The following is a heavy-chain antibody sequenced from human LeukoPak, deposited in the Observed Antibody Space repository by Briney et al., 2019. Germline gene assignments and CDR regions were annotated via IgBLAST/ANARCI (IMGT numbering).Heavy chain of an antibody. CDR3: AKDLGYSGYDPLDS. D-gene: IGHD5-12*01. Sequence: GGSLRLSCSASGFTFSNYAMHWVRQAPGKGLEYVSAIISDGGSTYYADSVKGRFTISRDNSKNTLYLQMSSLRAEDTAVYYCAKDLGYSGYDPLDSWGQGTLVTVSS. J-gene: IGHJ4*02. V-gene: IGHV3-64D*09. CDR2: IISDGGST. CDR1: GFTFSNYA.